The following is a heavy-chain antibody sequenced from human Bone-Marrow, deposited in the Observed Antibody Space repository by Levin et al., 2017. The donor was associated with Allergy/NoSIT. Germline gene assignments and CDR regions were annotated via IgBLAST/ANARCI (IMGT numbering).Heavy chain of an antibody. V-gene: IGHV4-39*01. CDR1: GGSISSSSYY. D-gene: IGHD3-16*01. Sequence: SETLSLTCTVSGGSISSSSYYWGWIRQPPGKGLEWIGSIYYSGSTYYNPSLKSRVTISVDTSKNQFSLKLSSVTAADTAVYYCARHRVCWFDPWGQGTLVTVSS. CDR2: IYYSGST. J-gene: IGHJ5*02. CDR3: ARHRVCWFDP.